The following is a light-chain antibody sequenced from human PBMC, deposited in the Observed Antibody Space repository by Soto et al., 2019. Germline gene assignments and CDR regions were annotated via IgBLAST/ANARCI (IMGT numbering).Light chain of an antibody. CDR3: TQYNNWPPWT. Sequence: EIVMTQSPATLSVSPGERATLSCRASQSVSSNLAWYQQKPGQAPRLLIYGASTRATGIPARFSGSGSGTEFTLTISSLQSEDLAVYYCTQYNNWPPWTFGQGTKVEIK. CDR1: QSVSSN. J-gene: IGKJ1*01. CDR2: GAS. V-gene: IGKV3-15*01.